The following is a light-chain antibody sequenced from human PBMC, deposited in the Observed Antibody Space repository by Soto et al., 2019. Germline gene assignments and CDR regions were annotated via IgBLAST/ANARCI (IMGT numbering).Light chain of an antibody. CDR1: SSNIGGHA. Sequence: QSVLTQPPSASGAPGQRFTISCSGSSSNIGGHAVSWYQQLPGAAPNLLIYNTNQRPSGVPDRFSGSRSGTSASLVISGLQSEDEGDFYCATWDDSLSGVVFGGGTNLTVL. V-gene: IGLV1-44*01. J-gene: IGLJ2*01. CDR2: NTN. CDR3: ATWDDSLSGVV.